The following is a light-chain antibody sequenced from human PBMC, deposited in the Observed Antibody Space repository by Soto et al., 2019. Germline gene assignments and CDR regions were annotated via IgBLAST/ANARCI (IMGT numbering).Light chain of an antibody. J-gene: IGLJ3*02. CDR2: ENN. CDR3: GTWDSSLRARV. V-gene: IGLV1-51*02. Sequence: QSVLTPPPSVSAAPGQKVSISCSRTSSSIGNNYVSWYQQLPGTAPKLLIYENNKRPSGIPDRFSGSKSGTSATLGIPVRQTGDEADYHCGTWDSSLRARVFGGGTKLTVL. CDR1: SSSIGNNY.